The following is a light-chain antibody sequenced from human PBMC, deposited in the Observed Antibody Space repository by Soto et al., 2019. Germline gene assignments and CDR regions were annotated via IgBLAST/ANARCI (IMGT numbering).Light chain of an antibody. J-gene: IGLJ2*01. CDR3: AAWEDSLYGLL. Sequence: QSVLTQPPSTSGTPGQRVTISCSGSSSNVGINSVNWYQQFPGAAPRLLIYTNDQRPSGVPGRFSGSKSGTSCSLAISGRRSEDVADYYCAAWEDSLYGLLFGGGTKLTVL. CDR2: TND. V-gene: IGLV1-44*01. CDR1: SSNVGINS.